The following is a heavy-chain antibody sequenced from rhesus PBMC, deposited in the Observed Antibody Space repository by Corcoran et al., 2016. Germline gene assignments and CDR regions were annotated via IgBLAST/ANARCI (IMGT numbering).Heavy chain of an antibody. Sequence: EVQLVESGGGLVQPGGSLRLYCAASGFTFGDYGMHWVLQTQEKGGGWVPSISIDSSYRDYADSVKGRVTISRDNAKNSLSLQMSSLRAEDTAVYYCTRARGINWGQGVLVTVSS. CDR1: GFTFGDYG. CDR3: TRARGIN. J-gene: IGHJ4*01. D-gene: IGHD5-42*01. CDR2: ISIDSSYR. V-gene: IGHV3-183*01.